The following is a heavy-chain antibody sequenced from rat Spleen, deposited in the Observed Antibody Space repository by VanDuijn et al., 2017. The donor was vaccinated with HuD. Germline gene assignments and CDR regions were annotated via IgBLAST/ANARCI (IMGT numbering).Heavy chain of an antibody. V-gene: IGHV3-3*01. CDR2: INGAGST. D-gene: IGHD1-12*01. Sequence: QLQESGPGLVKLSQSLSLTCSVTVYSITSSYRWNWIRKFPGNKLEWMGYINGAGSTNYSPSLKSRISITRDTSKNQFFLQVNSVTTEDTATYYCARYRDSYGNVGIFDYWGHGVMVTVSS. CDR1: VYSITSSYR. CDR3: ARYRDSYGNVGIFDY. J-gene: IGHJ2*01.